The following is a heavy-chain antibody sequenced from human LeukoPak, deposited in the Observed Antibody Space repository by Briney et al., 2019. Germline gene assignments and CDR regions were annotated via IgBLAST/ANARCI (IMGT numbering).Heavy chain of an antibody. CDR3: ARDVVGGGSCYLDY. D-gene: IGHD2-15*01. CDR2: INPNSGGT. V-gene: IGHV1-2*02. CDR1: GYTFTSYY. J-gene: IGHJ4*02. Sequence: ASVKLSCKASGYTFTSYYMHWVRQAPGQGLEWMGWINPNSGGTNYAQKFQGRVTMTRDTSISTAYMELSRLRSDDTAVYYCARDVVGGGSCYLDYWGQGTLVTVSS.